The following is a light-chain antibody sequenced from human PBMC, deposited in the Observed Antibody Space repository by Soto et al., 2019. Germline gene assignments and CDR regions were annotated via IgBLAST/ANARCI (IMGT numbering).Light chain of an antibody. J-gene: IGKJ4*01. CDR2: AAS. Sequence: DIQMTQSPSSLSASVGDRVTLTCRASQGISNYLAWYQQKPGKVPKLLIYAASTLQSGVPSRFSGSGSGTYFTLTISSLQPEDVATYYCQKYNTSPSLTFGGGTKVEIK. V-gene: IGKV1-27*01. CDR1: QGISNY. CDR3: QKYNTSPSLT.